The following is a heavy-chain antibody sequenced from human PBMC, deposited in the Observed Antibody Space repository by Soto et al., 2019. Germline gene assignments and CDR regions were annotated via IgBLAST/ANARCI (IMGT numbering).Heavy chain of an antibody. Sequence: SETLSLTCTVSGGSISSGGYYWSWIRQHPGKGLEWIGYIYYSGSTYYNPSLKSRVTISVDTSKNQFSLKLSSVTAADTAVYYCARTGVAGTWRREYYFDYWGQGTLVTVDS. J-gene: IGHJ4*02. D-gene: IGHD6-19*01. CDR2: IYYSGST. V-gene: IGHV4-31*03. CDR3: ARTGVAGTWRREYYFDY. CDR1: GGSISSGGYY.